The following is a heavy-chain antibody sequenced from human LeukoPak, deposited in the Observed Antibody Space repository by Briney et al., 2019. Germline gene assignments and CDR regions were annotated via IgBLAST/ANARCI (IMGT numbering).Heavy chain of an antibody. CDR1: GFTVSSNY. V-gene: IGHV3-11*04. J-gene: IGHJ4*02. CDR3: ARVGMIVGADY. CDR2: ISSSGSTI. D-gene: IGHD1-26*01. Sequence: GGSLRLSCAASGFTVSSNYMSWVRQAPGKGLEWVSYISSSGSTIYYADSVKGRFTISRDNAKNSLYLQMNSLRAEDTAVYYCARVGMIVGADYWGQGTPVTVSS.